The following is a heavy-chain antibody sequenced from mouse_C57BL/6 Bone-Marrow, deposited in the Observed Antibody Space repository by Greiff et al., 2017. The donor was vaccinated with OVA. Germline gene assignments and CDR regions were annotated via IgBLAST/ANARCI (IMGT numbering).Heavy chain of an antibody. J-gene: IGHJ2*02. CDR2: IAPSDSYT. CDR3: AHYGSRLYLHY. V-gene: IGHV1-59*01. D-gene: IGHD1-1*01. CDR1: GYTFTNYW. Sequence: QVQLQQPGAELVRPGTSVKFSCKASGYTFTNYWMHWVKQRPGQGLEWIGVIAPSDSYTNYNQKFKGRATLTVDTSSSTAYMHLSSLTSEDSAVYYCAHYGSRLYLHYWGQGTSLTVSS.